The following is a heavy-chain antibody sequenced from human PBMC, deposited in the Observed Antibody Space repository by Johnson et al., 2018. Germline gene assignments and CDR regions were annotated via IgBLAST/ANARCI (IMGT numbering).Heavy chain of an antibody. V-gene: IGHV3-73*01. J-gene: IGHJ3*02. CDR1: GITFSASA. Sequence: EVQLVESGGGLVQPGGSLKLSCAASGITFSASAMHWVRQASGKGLEWVGRIRSKTNNFATAYAASVKGRFTISRDDSKNTAYLQMNSLKTEDSAVYYCSRTHILSAFDIWGQGTVVTVSS. CDR3: SRTHILSAFDI. CDR2: IRSKTNNFAT.